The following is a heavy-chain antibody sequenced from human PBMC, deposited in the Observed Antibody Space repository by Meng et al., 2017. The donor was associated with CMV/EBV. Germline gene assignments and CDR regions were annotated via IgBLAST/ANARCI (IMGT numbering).Heavy chain of an antibody. J-gene: IGHJ3*02. CDR2: IIPIFGTA. Sequence: SVKVSCKASGGTFSSYAISWVRQAPGQGLEWMGGIIPIFGTANYAQKFQGRVTITTDESTSTAYMELSSLRSEDTAVYYCARKSGPTRGYWRAQGGAFDIWGQGTMVTVSS. CDR1: GGTFSSYA. V-gene: IGHV1-69*05. D-gene: IGHD3-22*01. CDR3: ARKSGPTRGYWRAQGGAFDI.